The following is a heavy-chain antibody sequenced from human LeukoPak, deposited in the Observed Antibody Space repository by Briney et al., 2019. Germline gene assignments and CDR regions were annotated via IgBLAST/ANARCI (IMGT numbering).Heavy chain of an antibody. CDR1: GGTLSSYA. Sequence: SVKVSCKASGGTLSSYAISWARQAPGQGLEWMGGIIPIFGTANYAQKFQGRVTITADESTSTAYMELSSLRSEDTAVYYCAREYGDYERVFDYWGQGTLVTVSS. J-gene: IGHJ4*02. CDR2: IIPIFGTA. D-gene: IGHD4-17*01. V-gene: IGHV1-69*13. CDR3: AREYGDYERVFDY.